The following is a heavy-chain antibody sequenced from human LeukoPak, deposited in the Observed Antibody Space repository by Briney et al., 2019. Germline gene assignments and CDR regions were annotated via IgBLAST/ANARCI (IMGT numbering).Heavy chain of an antibody. Sequence: PSETLSLTCAVYGGSFSGYYWSWIRQPPGKGLEWIGEINHSGSTNYNPSLKSRVTISVDTSKNQFSLKLSSVTAADTAVYYCAKILGSYWTPGYDYWGQGTLVTVSS. D-gene: IGHD1-26*01. V-gene: IGHV4-34*01. CDR2: INHSGST. CDR1: GGSFSGYY. CDR3: AKILGSYWTPGYDY. J-gene: IGHJ4*02.